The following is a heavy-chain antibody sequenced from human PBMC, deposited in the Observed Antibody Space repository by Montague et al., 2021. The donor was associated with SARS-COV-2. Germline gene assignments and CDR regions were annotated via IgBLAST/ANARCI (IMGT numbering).Heavy chain of an antibody. CDR2: ISHSGGT. J-gene: IGHJ4*02. D-gene: IGHD3/OR15-3a*01. CDR1: GGSISSGTW. CDR3: VRAGGLDNRPPV. V-gene: IGHV4-4*02. Sequence: SETLSLTCAVSGGSISSGTWWTWVRQPPGKGLEWIGEISHSGGTNYNPSPKSRVTISVDKSKNQFSLNLNSVAAADTALYYCVRAGGLDNRPPVWGQGALVIVSS.